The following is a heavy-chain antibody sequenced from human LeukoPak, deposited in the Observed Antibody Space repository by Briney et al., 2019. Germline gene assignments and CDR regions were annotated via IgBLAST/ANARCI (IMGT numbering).Heavy chain of an antibody. J-gene: IGHJ6*02. D-gene: IGHD5-18*01. Sequence: ASVTVSFKASGYTFTSYDFNWVRQATGQGLEWMGLMNSNRGSTGYAQKFQGRVTMTRNTAISTAYMELSSLRSEDTAVYYCARVMVGYSYGYIPVPYYYGMDVWGQGTTVTVSS. CDR3: ARVMVGYSYGYIPVPYYYGMDV. V-gene: IGHV1-8*01. CDR1: GYTFTSYD. CDR2: MNSNRGST.